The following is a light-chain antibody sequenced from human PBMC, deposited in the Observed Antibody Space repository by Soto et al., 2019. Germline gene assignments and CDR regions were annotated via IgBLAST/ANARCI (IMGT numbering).Light chain of an antibody. CDR2: DVS. J-gene: IGLJ3*02. Sequence: QSALTQPRSVSGSPGQSVTISCTGTSSDVGAYNYVSWYQQHPGKVPKLMIYDVSRRPSGVPDRFSGSKSGNTASLTISGLQAYDEADYYCCSYAGSYTLLFGGGTKLTVL. CDR3: CSYAGSYTLL. V-gene: IGLV2-11*01. CDR1: SSDVGAYNY.